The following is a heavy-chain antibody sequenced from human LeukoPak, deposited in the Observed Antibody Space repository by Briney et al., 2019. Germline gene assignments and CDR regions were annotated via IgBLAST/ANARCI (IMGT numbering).Heavy chain of an antibody. CDR3: ARWGRTTIISMGGNWFDP. CDR1: GDSVSGNSAA. D-gene: IGHD3-9*01. CDR2: TYYRSKWFN. J-gene: IGHJ5*02. V-gene: IGHV6-1*01. Sequence: SQTLSLTCAISGDSVSGNSAAWNWIRQSPSRGLEWLGRTYYRSKWFNDYAVSVRGRITIDADTSKNQFFLQLYSVTPDDTAVYYCARWGRTTIISMGGNWFDPWGQGTLVTVSS.